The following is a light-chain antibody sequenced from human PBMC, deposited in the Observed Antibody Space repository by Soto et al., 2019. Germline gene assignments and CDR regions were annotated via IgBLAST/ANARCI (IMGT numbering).Light chain of an antibody. CDR2: ENN. CDR1: SSNIGNNY. CDR3: GTWDSSLSAGVV. Sequence: QSVLTQPPSVSVAPGQKVTISCSGSSSNIGNNYVSWYQQLPGTAPKLLIYENNKRPSGIPDRFSGSKSGTSATLGITGLQTGDEADYYCGTWDSSLSAGVVFGGGTKVTVL. J-gene: IGLJ2*01. V-gene: IGLV1-51*02.